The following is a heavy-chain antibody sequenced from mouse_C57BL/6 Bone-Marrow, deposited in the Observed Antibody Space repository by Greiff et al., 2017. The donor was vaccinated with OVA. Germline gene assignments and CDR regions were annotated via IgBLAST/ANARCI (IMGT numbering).Heavy chain of an antibody. V-gene: IGHV5-12*01. CDR2: ISNGGGST. CDR3: ARLDAMDY. Sequence: EVQRVESGGGLVQPGGSLKLSCAASGFTFSDFYMYLIRQTPEKRLEWVAYISNGGGSTYYPDTVKGRFTISRDNAKNTLYLQMSRLKSEDTAMYYCARLDAMDYWGQGTSVTVSS. CDR1: GFTFSDFY. J-gene: IGHJ4*01.